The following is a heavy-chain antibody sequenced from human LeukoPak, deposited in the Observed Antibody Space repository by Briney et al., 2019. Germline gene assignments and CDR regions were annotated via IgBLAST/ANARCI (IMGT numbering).Heavy chain of an antibody. Sequence: ASVKVSCKASGYTFTDFGFIWVRQAPGQGLEWMGWVSTYNGDTDYAKKFQDRVTMTTESSTQTTFMELRNLRSDDTAVYYCARAESMALYFLYWGQGALVSVSS. CDR1: GYTFTDFG. J-gene: IGHJ1*01. V-gene: IGHV1-18*01. D-gene: IGHD1-14*01. CDR2: VSTYNGDT. CDR3: ARAESMALYFLY.